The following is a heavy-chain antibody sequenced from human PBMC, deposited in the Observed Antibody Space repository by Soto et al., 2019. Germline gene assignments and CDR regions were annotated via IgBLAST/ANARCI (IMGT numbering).Heavy chain of an antibody. CDR3: ARSASYCSSTSCYEGINRAYYYFAMDV. V-gene: IGHV4-34*01. Sequence: SETLSLTCAVHSASFYGYYWRWITKDARNWLEWIGEINHSGSTNYNPSLKSRVTISVDTSKNQFSLKLSSVTAADTAVYYCARSASYCSSTSCYEGINRAYYYFAMDVWGQGTTVS. CDR2: INHSGST. J-gene: IGHJ6*02. CDR1: SASFYGYY. D-gene: IGHD2-2*01.